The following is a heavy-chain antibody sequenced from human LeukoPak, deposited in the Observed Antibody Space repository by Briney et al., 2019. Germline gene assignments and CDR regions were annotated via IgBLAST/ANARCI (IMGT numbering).Heavy chain of an antibody. J-gene: IGHJ6*04. CDR1: GGSFSGYY. D-gene: IGHD2-2*01. CDR3: ARYSSTSWDV. V-gene: IGHV4-34*01. CDR2: INHSGST. Sequence: PSETLSLTCAVYGGSFSGYYWSWIRQPPGKGLEWIGEINHSGSTNYNPSLKSRVTISVDTSKNQFSLKPRSVTAADTAVYYCARYSSTSWDVWGKGTTVTVSS.